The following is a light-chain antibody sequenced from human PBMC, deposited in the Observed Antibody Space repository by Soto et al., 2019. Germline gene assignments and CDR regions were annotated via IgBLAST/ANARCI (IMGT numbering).Light chain of an antibody. CDR2: DAS. V-gene: IGKV1-33*01. CDR3: LQYDNLPRT. Sequence: DIQMTQSPSSLSASVGDRVTITCQASQDISNCLYWYQQKPGKAPKLLIYDASKLETGVPSRFGGSVSGKDFSFAISSLQPEDIATYYCLQYDNLPRTFGQGTKLVIK. CDR1: QDISNC. J-gene: IGKJ2*01.